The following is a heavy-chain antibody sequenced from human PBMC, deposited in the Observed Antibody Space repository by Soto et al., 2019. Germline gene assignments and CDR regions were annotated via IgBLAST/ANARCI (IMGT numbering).Heavy chain of an antibody. J-gene: IGHJ3*01. D-gene: IGHD1-7*01. CDR3: ARSLPGTYGAFDL. Sequence: GGSLRLSXAASEFTFRSYWMHWVRQSPGKGLVWVSRISGDGSSTTYADSVRGRFTISRDNAKNTVYLQMDSLSAEDTAVYYCARSLPGTYGAFDLWGQGTMVT. V-gene: IGHV3-74*01. CDR1: EFTFRSYW. CDR2: ISGDGSST.